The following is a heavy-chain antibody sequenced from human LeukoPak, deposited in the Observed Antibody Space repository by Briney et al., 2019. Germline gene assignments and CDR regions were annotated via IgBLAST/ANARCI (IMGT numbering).Heavy chain of an antibody. V-gene: IGHV4-39*01. D-gene: IGHD1-26*01. CDR1: GGSISSSSYY. CDR2: IYYSGST. CDR3: ARKTSLWELKGGLDY. Sequence: SETLSLTCTVSGGSISSSSYYWGWIRQPPGKGLEWIGSIYYSGSTYYNPSLKSRVTISVDTSKNQFSLKLSSVTAADTAVYYCARKTSLWELKGGLDYWGQGTLVTVSS. J-gene: IGHJ4*02.